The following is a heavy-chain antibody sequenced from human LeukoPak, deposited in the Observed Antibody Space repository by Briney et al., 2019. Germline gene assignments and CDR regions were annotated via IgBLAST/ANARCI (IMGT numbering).Heavy chain of an antibody. CDR2: ISSSGSTI. V-gene: IGHV3-11*01. J-gene: IGHJ6*02. CDR1: GFTFSDYY. D-gene: IGHD2-21*01. CDR3: ARDLGPYSTYYYYGMDV. Sequence: GGSLRLSCVASGFTFSDYYMSWIRQAPGGGLEWVSYISSSGSTIYYADSVKGRFTISRDNAKNSLYLQMNSLRAEDTAVYYCARDLGPYSTYYYYGMDVWGQGTAVTVSS.